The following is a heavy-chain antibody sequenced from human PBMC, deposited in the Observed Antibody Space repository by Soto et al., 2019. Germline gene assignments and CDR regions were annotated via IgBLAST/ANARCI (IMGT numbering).Heavy chain of an antibody. CDR1: GFSFRNYG. V-gene: IGHV3-30*18. J-gene: IGHJ6*02. CDR3: AKDRLRGGFLTTASSNGMDV. CDR2: ISYDGSNK. D-gene: IGHD3-3*01. Sequence: ESGGGVVQPGRSLRLSCAASGFSFRNYGMHWVRQAPGKGLEWVALISYDGSNKYYADSVKGRFTISRDNSKNTLYLLMNSLRPGDTAVYYCAKDRLRGGFLTTASSNGMDVWGQGTTVTVSS.